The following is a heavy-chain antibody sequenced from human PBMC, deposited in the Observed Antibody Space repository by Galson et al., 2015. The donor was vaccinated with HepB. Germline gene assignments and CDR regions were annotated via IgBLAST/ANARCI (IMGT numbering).Heavy chain of an antibody. CDR1: GFTFSSYA. CDR3: AREGAAAATPYFDY. CDR2: ISYDGSNK. Sequence: SLRLSCAASGFTFSSYAMHWVRQAPGKGLEWVAVISYDGSNKYYADSVKGRFTISRDNSKNTLYLQMNSLRAEDTAVYYCAREGAAAATPYFDYWGQGTLVTVSS. J-gene: IGHJ4*02. V-gene: IGHV3-30*04. D-gene: IGHD6-25*01.